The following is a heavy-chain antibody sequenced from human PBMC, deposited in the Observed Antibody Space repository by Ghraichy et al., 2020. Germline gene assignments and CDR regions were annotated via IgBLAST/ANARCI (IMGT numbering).Heavy chain of an antibody. D-gene: IGHD3-22*01. CDR1: GGSISSYY. V-gene: IGHV4-59*01. J-gene: IGHJ4*02. CDR2: IYYSGST. CDR3: ASTTPGYYYDFDY. Sequence: SETLSLTCTVSGGSISSYYWSWFRQPPGKGLEWIGYIYYSGSTNYNPSLKSRVTISVDTSKNQFSLKLSSVTAADTAVYYCASTTPGYYYDFDYWGQGTLVTVSS.